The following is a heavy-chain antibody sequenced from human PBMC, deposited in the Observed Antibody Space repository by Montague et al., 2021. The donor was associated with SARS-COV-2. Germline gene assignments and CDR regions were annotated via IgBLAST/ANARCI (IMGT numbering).Heavy chain of an antibody. CDR3: ARLGAITLVRGITKADFSNYGMDV. CDR1: SGSFRGYY. V-gene: IGHV4-34*01. J-gene: IGHJ6*02. CDR2: INHSGST. Sequence: SETPSLTCAVSSGSFRGYYWSWIRQPPGKGLEWIGEINHSGSTTYNPSLESRVSISADTSNKQFSLKVTSVTAADTAVYYCARLGAITLVRGITKADFSNYGMDVWGQGTTVTVSS. D-gene: IGHD3-10*01.